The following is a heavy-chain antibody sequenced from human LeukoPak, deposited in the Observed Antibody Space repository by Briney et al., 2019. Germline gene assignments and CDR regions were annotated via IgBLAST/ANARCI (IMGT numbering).Heavy chain of an antibody. V-gene: IGHV1-2*02. CDR2: INPNSGGT. CDR1: GYTFTGYY. Sequence: ASVKVSCKASGYTFTGYYMHWVRQAPGQGLEWTGWINPNSGGTNYAQKFQGRVTMTRDTSIGTAYMELSRLRSDDTAVYYCARSPREYSSSWYLPFDYWGQGTLVTVSS. D-gene: IGHD6-13*01. J-gene: IGHJ4*02. CDR3: ARSPREYSSSWYLPFDY.